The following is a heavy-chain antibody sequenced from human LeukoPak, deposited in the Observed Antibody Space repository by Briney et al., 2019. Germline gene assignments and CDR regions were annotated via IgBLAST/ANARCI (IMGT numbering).Heavy chain of an antibody. J-gene: IGHJ4*02. V-gene: IGHV1-46*01. D-gene: IGHD3-9*01. CDR3: ARVGFSYSDRVLDY. CDR1: GYTFTVYY. Sequence: ASVKVSCKASGYTFTVYYMHWVRRAPGHGLEWVGMINPSGGTTSYAQKFQGRLTMTRDTSTSTVYMELSSLKSEDTAVYYCARVGFSYSDRVLDYWGQGTLVTVSS. CDR2: INPSGGTT.